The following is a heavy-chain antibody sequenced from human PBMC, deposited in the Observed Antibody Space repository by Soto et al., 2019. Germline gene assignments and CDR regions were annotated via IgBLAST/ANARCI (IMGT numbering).Heavy chain of an antibody. CDR2: VYHTGRT. J-gene: IGHJ4*02. CDR3: ARGRSRSYGGNFDY. V-gene: IGHV4-61*01. Sequence: PSETLSLTCTVSGGSFKSGSYSWSWIRQPPGKGLEWIGYVYHTGRTSYNPSLKSRVSISMDTSKNQFSLKLGSVTAADTAVYYCARGRSRSYGGNFDYWGQGTLVTVSS. D-gene: IGHD4-17*01. CDR1: GGSFKSGSYS.